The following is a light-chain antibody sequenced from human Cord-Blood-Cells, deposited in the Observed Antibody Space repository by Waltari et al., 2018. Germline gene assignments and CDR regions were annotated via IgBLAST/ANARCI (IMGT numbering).Light chain of an antibody. J-gene: IGLJ3*02. V-gene: IGLV2-23*02. Sequence: QSALTQPASVSGSPGQSITISCTGTSSDVGSYNLVSWYQQHPGKAPKLMIYEVSKRPSGVSNRFSVSKSGNTASLTISGLQAEDEADYYCCSYAGSSTFVFGGGTKLTVL. CDR3: CSYAGSSTFV. CDR1: SSDVGSYNL. CDR2: EVS.